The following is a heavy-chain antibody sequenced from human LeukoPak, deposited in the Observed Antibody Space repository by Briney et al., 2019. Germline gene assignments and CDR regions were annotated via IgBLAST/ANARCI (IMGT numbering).Heavy chain of an antibody. D-gene: IGHD3-16*02. J-gene: IGHJ6*03. Sequence: ASVKVSCKASGYTFTNYYIHWVRQAPGQGLEWMGWINPNSDDTNYAQKFQGRVTMTRDTSISTAYMELSRLISDDTAVYYCARSTPGNGGYHYCMDVWGKGTTVTVSS. CDR3: ARSTPGNGGYHYCMDV. V-gene: IGHV1-2*02. CDR2: INPNSDDT. CDR1: GYTFTNYY.